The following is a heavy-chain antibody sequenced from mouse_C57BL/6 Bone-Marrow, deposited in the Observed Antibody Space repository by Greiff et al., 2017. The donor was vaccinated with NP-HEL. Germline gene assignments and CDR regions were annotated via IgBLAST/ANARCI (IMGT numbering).Heavy chain of an antibody. CDR3: TTSSSYDWDY. D-gene: IGHD1-1*01. CDR2: IDPENGDT. Sequence: VQLQQSGAELVRPGASVKLSCTASGFNIKDDYMHWVKQRPEQGLEWIGWIDPENGDTEYASKFQGKATITADTSSNTAYLQLSSLTSEDTAVYYWTTSSSYDWDYWGQGTTLTVSS. J-gene: IGHJ2*01. CDR1: GFNIKDDY. V-gene: IGHV14-4*01.